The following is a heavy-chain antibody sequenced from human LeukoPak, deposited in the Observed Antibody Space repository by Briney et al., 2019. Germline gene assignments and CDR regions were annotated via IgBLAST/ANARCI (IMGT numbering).Heavy chain of an antibody. CDR1: GGSISSGGYS. Sequence: SETLSLTCAVSGGSISSGGYSWSWIRQPPGRGLEWIGYIFHTGNSYYNPSLKSRVAISVDRSKNQFSLKLSSVTAADTAVYYCARDYSGIRFDYWGQGTLVTVSS. CDR2: IFHTGNS. J-gene: IGHJ4*02. CDR3: ARDYSGIRFDY. V-gene: IGHV4-30-2*01. D-gene: IGHD5-12*01.